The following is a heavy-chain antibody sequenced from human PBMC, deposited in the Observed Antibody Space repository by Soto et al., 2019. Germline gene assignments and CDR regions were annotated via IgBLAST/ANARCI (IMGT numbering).Heavy chain of an antibody. CDR1: GFTFSSYA. Sequence: GGSLRLSCAASGFTFSSYAMSWVRQAPGKGLEWVSAISGSGGSTYYADSVKGRFTISRDNSKNTLYLQMNSLRAEDTAVYYCSQGGLHLGELSFDYWGQGTLVTVSS. CDR3: SQGGLHLGELSFDY. D-gene: IGHD3-16*02. V-gene: IGHV3-23*01. J-gene: IGHJ4*02. CDR2: ISGSGGST.